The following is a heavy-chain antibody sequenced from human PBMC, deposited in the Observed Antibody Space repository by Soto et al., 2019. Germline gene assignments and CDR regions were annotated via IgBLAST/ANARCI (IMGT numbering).Heavy chain of an antibody. Sequence: EVQLVESGGGLVKPGGSLRLSCAASGFTFSIFTMNWVRQAPGKGLEWVSSFSSVSSYIYYADSVKGRFTISRDNAKNSLYLQMNSLTAEDTAVYYCARGSGGLDVWGQGTTDTVSS. V-gene: IGHV3-21*01. CDR1: GFTFSIFT. D-gene: IGHD3-10*01. CDR2: FSSVSSYI. J-gene: IGHJ6*02. CDR3: ARGSGGLDV.